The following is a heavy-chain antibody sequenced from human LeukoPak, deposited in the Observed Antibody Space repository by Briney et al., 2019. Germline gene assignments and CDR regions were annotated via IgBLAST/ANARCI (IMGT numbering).Heavy chain of an antibody. CDR3: ASSSLRGSDAFDI. V-gene: IGHV4-34*01. CDR1: GGSFNNYF. CDR2: TTHSGST. Sequence: SETLSLTCAVYGGSFNNYFWSWIRQPPGRGLEWIGETTHSGSTNYNPSVKSRVTISVDTSKNQFSLQLNSVTPEDTAVYYCASSSLRGSDAFDIWGQGTMVTVSS. J-gene: IGHJ3*02. D-gene: IGHD3-16*01.